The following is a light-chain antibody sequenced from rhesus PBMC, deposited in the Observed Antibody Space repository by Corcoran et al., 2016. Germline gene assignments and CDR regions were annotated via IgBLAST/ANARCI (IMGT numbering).Light chain of an antibody. J-gene: IGKJ4*01. CDR2: GAS. Sequence: QVILTQSPASLSLSPGERATLSCRASQSVSSYLAWYQQKPGQAPKLLIYGASRRATGIPDRFSGRGSGTEVTLTISSLEAEDFGVYYCQKYSSPPLTFGGGTKVEVK. CDR3: QKYSSPPLT. CDR1: QSVSSY. V-gene: IGKV3-53*02.